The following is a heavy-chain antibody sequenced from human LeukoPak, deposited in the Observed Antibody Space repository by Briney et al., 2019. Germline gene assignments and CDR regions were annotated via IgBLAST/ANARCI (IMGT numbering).Heavy chain of an antibody. V-gene: IGHV4-59*08. CDR1: GGSISSYY. CDR3: ASQGYFDWLFSGGSYYYYGMDV. Sequence: SETLSLTCTVSGGSISSYYWSWIRQPPGKGLEWIGYIYYSGSTNYNPSLKSRVTISVDTSKNQFSLKLSSVTAADTAVYYCASQGYFDWLFSGGSYYYYGMDVWGQGTTVTVSS. D-gene: IGHD3-9*01. J-gene: IGHJ6*02. CDR2: IYYSGST.